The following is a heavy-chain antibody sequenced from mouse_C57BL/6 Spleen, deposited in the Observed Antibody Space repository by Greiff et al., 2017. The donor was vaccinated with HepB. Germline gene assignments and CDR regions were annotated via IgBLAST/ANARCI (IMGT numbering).Heavy chain of an antibody. J-gene: IGHJ3*01. CDR2: IDPSDSYT. CDR1: GYTFTSYW. CDR3: ARWQGYGSSYAWFAY. D-gene: IGHD1-1*01. V-gene: IGHV1-69*01. Sequence: QVQLQQPGAELVMPGASVKLSCKASGYTFTSYWMHWVKQRPGQGLEWIGEIDPSDSYTNYNQKFKGKSTLTVDKSSSTAYMQLSSLTSEDSAVYYCARWQGYGSSYAWFAYWGQGTLVTVSA.